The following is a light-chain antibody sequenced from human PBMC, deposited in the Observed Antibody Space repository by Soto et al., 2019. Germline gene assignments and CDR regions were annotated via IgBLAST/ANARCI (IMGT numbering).Light chain of an antibody. Sequence: EFVLTHSPATLSLSPGERATLSFRARRIVSSYLAWHQQKPGQAPRLLIYGASSRATGIPDRFSGSGSGTDFTLSISRLEPEDFAVYYCQQYSSLWTFGQGTKVDIK. CDR2: GAS. V-gene: IGKV3-20*01. J-gene: IGKJ1*01. CDR3: QQYSSLWT. CDR1: RIVSSY.